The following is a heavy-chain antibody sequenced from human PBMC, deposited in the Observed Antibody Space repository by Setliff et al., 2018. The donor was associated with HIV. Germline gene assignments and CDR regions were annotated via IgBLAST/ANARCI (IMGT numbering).Heavy chain of an antibody. J-gene: IGHJ6*03. V-gene: IGHV4-59*01. CDR2: IYYSGRT. Sequence: SETLSLTCSVSGGSISGYYWNWIRQPPGKGLEWIGCIYYSGRTTYNSSLKSRVTISLDTSKKQFSLKLNSVTAADTAVYYCARGLMSYNFWGGRNDYHYMDVWG. D-gene: IGHD3-3*01. CDR1: GGSISGYY. CDR3: ARGLMSYNFWGGRNDYHYMDV.